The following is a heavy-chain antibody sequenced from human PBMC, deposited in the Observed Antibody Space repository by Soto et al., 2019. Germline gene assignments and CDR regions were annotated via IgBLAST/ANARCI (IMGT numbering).Heavy chain of an antibody. Sequence: EVQLVESGGGLVQPGGSLRLSCAVSGFSFSNYWMNWVRQAPGKGLVWVAHITSDGSGTGYAESVKGRFTISRDNAKNNLSLQMNSLRAEDTAVYYCARGVAAAGTDYWGQGTLVTVAS. V-gene: IGHV3-74*01. J-gene: IGHJ4*02. CDR3: ARGVAAAGTDY. CDR1: GFSFSNYW. CDR2: ITSDGSGT. D-gene: IGHD6-13*01.